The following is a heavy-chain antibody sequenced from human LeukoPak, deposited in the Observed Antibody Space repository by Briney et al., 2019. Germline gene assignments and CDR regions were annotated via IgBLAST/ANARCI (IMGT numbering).Heavy chain of an antibody. Sequence: SQTLSLTCTVSGGSISSGDYYWSWIRQPPGKGLEWIGYIYYSVSTYYNPSLKSRVTISVDTSKNQFSLKLSSVTAADTAVYYCARESPHRYCSSTSCPRIYYFDYWGQGTLVTVSS. CDR2: IYYSVST. V-gene: IGHV4-30-4*08. CDR1: GGSISSGDYY. CDR3: ARESPHRYCSSTSCPRIYYFDY. J-gene: IGHJ4*02. D-gene: IGHD2-2*01.